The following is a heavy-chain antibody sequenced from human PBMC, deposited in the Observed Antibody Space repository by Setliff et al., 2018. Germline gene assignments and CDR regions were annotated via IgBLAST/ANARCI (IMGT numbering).Heavy chain of an antibody. J-gene: IGHJ5*02. Sequence: ASVKVSCKASGYTFSSYAMNWVRQAPGQGLEWMGRINTITGNPTYAQGFTGRFVFSLDTSVSTAYLQISSLKPEDTAVYYCARDLGYCSRTSCHGDWFDPWVPEISWSPSPQ. CDR3: ARDLGYCSRTSCHGDWFDP. CDR1: GYTFSSYA. D-gene: IGHD2-2*01. V-gene: IGHV7-4-1*02. CDR2: INTITGNP.